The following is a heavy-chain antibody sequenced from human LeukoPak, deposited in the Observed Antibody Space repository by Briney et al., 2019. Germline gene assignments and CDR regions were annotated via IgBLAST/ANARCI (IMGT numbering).Heavy chain of an antibody. CDR2: INSDGSST. D-gene: IGHD6-19*01. J-gene: IGHJ4*02. Sequence: GGSLRLSCAASGFTFSNYWMHWVRQAPGKGLVWVSRINSDGSSTNYADSVKGRFTISRDNAKNSLYLQMNSLRAEDTAVYYCARVPPQWLVHYFDYWGQGTLVTVSS. V-gene: IGHV3-74*01. CDR1: GFTFSNYW. CDR3: ARVPPQWLVHYFDY.